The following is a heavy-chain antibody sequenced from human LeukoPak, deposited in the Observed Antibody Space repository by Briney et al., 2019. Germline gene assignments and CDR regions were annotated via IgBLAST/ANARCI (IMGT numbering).Heavy chain of an antibody. J-gene: IGHJ6*02. V-gene: IGHV4-31*03. D-gene: IGHD3-22*01. Sequence: SETLSLTCTVSGGSISSGGYYWSWIRQHPGKGLEWIGYIYYSGSTYYNPSLKSRVTISVDTSKSQFSLKLSSVTAADTAVYYCARDPHYYDSSGYNYYGMDVWGQGTTVTVSS. CDR3: ARDPHYYDSSGYNYYGMDV. CDR2: IYYSGST. CDR1: GGSISSGGYY.